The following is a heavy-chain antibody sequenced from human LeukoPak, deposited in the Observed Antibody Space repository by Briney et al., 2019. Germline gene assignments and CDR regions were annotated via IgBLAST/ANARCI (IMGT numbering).Heavy chain of an antibody. D-gene: IGHD6-13*01. Sequence: PGGSLRLSCAASGFTFSDYYMSWIRQAPGKGLEWVSYIGSSGCTIYYADSVKGRFTISRDNAKNSLYRQMNSLRAEDTAVYYCAHYSSSWYSPDDAFDTWGQGTMVTVSS. CDR2: IGSSGCTI. V-gene: IGHV3-11*04. CDR1: GFTFSDYY. CDR3: AHYSSSWYSPDDAFDT. J-gene: IGHJ3*02.